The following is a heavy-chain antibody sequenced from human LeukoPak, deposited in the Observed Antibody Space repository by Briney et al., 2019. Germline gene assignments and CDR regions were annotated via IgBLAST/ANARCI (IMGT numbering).Heavy chain of an antibody. CDR1: GFTFSSYG. V-gene: IGHV3-30*18. D-gene: IGHD6-19*01. CDR3: AKDRFDEQWLAPFDY. J-gene: IGHJ4*02. CDR2: ISYDGSNK. Sequence: PGTSLRLSCAASGFTFSSYGMHWVRQAPGKGLEWVAIISYDGSNKYYADSVKGRFTISRDNSKSMLYLQLNSLRGEDTAVYYCAKDRFDEQWLAPFDYWGQGTLVTVSS.